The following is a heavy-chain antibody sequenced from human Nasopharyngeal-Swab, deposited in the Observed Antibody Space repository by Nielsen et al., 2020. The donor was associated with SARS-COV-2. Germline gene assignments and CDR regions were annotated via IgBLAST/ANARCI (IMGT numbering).Heavy chain of an antibody. D-gene: IGHD6-19*01. CDR2: IYPGDSDT. V-gene: IGHV5-51*01. Sequence: KVSCKGSGYSFTSYWIGWVRQMPGKGLEWMGIIYPGDSDTRYSPSSQGQVTISADKSISTAYLQWSSLKASDTAMYYCGLIAVAGKRDAFDIWGQGTMVTVSS. CDR3: GLIAVAGKRDAFDI. CDR1: GYSFTSYW. J-gene: IGHJ3*02.